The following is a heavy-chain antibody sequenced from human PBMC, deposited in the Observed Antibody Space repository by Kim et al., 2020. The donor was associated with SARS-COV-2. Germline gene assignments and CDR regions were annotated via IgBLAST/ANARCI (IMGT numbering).Heavy chain of an antibody. CDR2: IKQDGSEK. Sequence: GGSLRLSCAASGFTFSSYWMSWVRQAPGKGLEWVANIKQDGSEKYYVDSVKGRFTISRDNAKNSLYLQMNSLRAEDTAVYYCAREVADAATIFPYYYYYGMDVWGQGTTVTVSS. CDR3: AREVADAATIFPYYYYYGMDV. CDR1: GFTFSSYW. V-gene: IGHV3-7*03. D-gene: IGHD3-3*02. J-gene: IGHJ6*02.